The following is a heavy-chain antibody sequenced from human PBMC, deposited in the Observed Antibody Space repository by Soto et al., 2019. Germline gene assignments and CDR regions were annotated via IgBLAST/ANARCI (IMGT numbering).Heavy chain of an antibody. D-gene: IGHD5-18*01. J-gene: IGHJ5*02. CDR2: IYYSGST. CDR1: GGSISSGDYY. Sequence: SETLSLTCTVSGGSISSGDYYWSWIRQPPGKGLEWIGYIYYSGSTYYNPPLKSRVTISVDASKNQFSLKLSSVTAADTAVYYCARAFGETGYSYGSWGQGTLVTVSS. V-gene: IGHV4-30-4*01. CDR3: ARAFGETGYSYGS.